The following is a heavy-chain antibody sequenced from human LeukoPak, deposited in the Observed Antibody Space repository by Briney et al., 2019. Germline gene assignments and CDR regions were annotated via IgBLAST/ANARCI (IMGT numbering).Heavy chain of an antibody. Sequence: ASVKVSCKASGYTFTTYYMHWVRQAPGQGLEWMGIINPSGGSTNYAQKFQGRVTMTRDTSTSTVYMELSRLRSEDTAVYYCARCGSPIAVAGTSWFDPWGQGTLVTVSS. CDR3: ARCGSPIAVAGTSWFDP. CDR1: GYTFTTYY. CDR2: INPSGGST. J-gene: IGHJ5*02. D-gene: IGHD6-19*01. V-gene: IGHV1-46*01.